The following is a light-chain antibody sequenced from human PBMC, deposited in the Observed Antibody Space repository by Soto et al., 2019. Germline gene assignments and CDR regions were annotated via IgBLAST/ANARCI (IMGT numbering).Light chain of an antibody. J-gene: IGKJ5*01. CDR2: GAS. Sequence: EMVLTQSPGTLSLCPGERATLSCRASQSVSSSYLAWYQQKPGQAPRLLIYGASSRATGIPDRSSGSGSGTDFTLTISRLEPEDFALYYCQQYNNWPPITFGPGTRLEIK. CDR3: QQYNNWPPIT. CDR1: QSVSSSY. V-gene: IGKV3-20*01.